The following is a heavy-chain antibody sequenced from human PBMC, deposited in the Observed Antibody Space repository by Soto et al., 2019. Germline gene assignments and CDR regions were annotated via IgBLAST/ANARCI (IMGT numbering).Heavy chain of an antibody. D-gene: IGHD3-3*01. J-gene: IGHJ6*02. CDR1: GYTFTSYD. CDR2: MNPNSGNT. Sequence: ASVNVSCKASGYTFTSYDINWVRQATGQGLEWMGWMNPNSGNTGYAQKFQGRVTMTRNTSISTAYMELSSLRSEDTAVYYCARVKYDFWSGSRYYGMDVWGQGTTVTVSS. V-gene: IGHV1-8*01. CDR3: ARVKYDFWSGSRYYGMDV.